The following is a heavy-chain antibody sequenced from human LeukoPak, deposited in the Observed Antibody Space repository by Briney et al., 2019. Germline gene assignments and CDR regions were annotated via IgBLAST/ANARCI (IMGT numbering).Heavy chain of an antibody. CDR2: MSACNGNT. Sequence: SVTVSCKASGYSFSCYGIRWVREAPGQRIAWMGEMSACNGNTKYAQNLQGRVTMTTDTAPSTAYMELRSLRSGDTAGYYCSRDRGGSYYRYWYFDLWGSSTLLTVSS. D-gene: IGHD1-26*01. V-gene: IGHV1-18*01. CDR3: SRDRGGSYYRYWYFDL. CDR1: GYSFSCYG. J-gene: IGHJ2*01.